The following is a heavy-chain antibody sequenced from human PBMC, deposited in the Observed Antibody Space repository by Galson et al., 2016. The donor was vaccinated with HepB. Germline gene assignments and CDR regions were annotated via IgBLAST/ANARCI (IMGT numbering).Heavy chain of an antibody. CDR3: ASLWQLGY. CDR1: GFSFSFYS. CDR2: ITSSSSYI. J-gene: IGHJ4*02. D-gene: IGHD6-6*01. Sequence: SLRLSCAASGFSFSFYSMNWVRQAPGKGREWVSSITSSSSYIYYADSVKGRFTISRDNAKNSVYLQMNSLRAEDTAVYYCASLWQLGYWGQGTLVTVSS. V-gene: IGHV3-21*01.